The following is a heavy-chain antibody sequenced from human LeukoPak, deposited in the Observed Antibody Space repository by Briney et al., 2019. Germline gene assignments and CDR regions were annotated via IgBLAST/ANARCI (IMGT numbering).Heavy chain of an antibody. J-gene: IGHJ4*02. D-gene: IGHD3-22*01. CDR2: IKQDGSEK. CDR1: GFTFSTYG. Sequence: GGSLRLSCAASGFTFSTYGMHWVRQAPGKGLEWVANIKQDGSEKYYVDSVKGRFTISRDNAKNSLYLQMNSLRAEDTAVYYCARDNEEWRYYYDSSGGFDYWGQGTLVTVSS. V-gene: IGHV3-7*01. CDR3: ARDNEEWRYYYDSSGGFDY.